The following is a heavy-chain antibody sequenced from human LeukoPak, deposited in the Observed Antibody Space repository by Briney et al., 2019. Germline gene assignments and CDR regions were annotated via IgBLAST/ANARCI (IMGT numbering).Heavy chain of an antibody. CDR1: GYTFTSYY. J-gene: IGHJ6*02. Sequence: ASVKVSCKASGYTFTSYYMHWVRQAPGQGLEWMGIINPSGGSTSYAQKFQGRVTMTRDTSTSTVYMELSSLRSEDTAVYYCARDIEACGGDCYGWPYYYYGMDVWGQGTTVTVSS. V-gene: IGHV1-46*01. D-gene: IGHD2-21*02. CDR2: INPSGGST. CDR3: ARDIEACGGDCYGWPYYYYGMDV.